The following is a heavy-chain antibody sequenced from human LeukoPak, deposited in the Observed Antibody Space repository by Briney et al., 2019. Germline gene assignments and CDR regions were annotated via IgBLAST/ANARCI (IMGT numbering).Heavy chain of an antibody. Sequence: GGPLRLSCAASGFTFSSYAMSWVRQAPGKGLEWVSAISGSGGSTYYADSVKGRFTISRDNSKNTLYLQMNSLRAEDTAVYYCAKIKVLLWFGELFAYDYWGQGTLVTVSS. CDR3: AKIKVLLWFGELFAYDY. D-gene: IGHD3-10*01. V-gene: IGHV3-23*01. CDR2: ISGSGGST. CDR1: GFTFSSYA. J-gene: IGHJ4*02.